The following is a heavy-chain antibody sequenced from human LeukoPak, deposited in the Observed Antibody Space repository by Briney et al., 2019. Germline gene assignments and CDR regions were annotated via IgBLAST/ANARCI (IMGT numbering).Heavy chain of an antibody. D-gene: IGHD2-2*01. Sequence: SETLSLTCTVSGDSISSSSYHWGWIRQPPGKGLEWIGSIYYSGSTNYNPSLKSRVTISVDTSKNQFSLKLSSVTAADTAVYYCARGRQYQLWWFDPWGQGTLVTVSS. CDR2: IYYSGST. CDR3: ARGRQYQLWWFDP. J-gene: IGHJ5*02. V-gene: IGHV4-39*07. CDR1: GDSISSSSYH.